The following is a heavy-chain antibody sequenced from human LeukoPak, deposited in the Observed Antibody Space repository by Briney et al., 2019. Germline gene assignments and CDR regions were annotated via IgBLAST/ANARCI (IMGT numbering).Heavy chain of an antibody. D-gene: IGHD1-26*01. CDR2: ISPSGGIT. Sequence: GGSLRLSCAASGFTFSTYGMNWVRQAPGKGLEWVSGISPSGGITYYTDSVKGRFTISRDNSKNTLYLQMNSLRAEDTAVYYCARGGSYLSAFDIWGQGTMVTVSS. J-gene: IGHJ3*02. CDR3: ARGGSYLSAFDI. V-gene: IGHV3-23*01. CDR1: GFTFSTYG.